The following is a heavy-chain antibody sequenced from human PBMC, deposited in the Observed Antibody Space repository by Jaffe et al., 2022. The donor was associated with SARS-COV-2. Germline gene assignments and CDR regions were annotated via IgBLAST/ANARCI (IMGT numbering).Heavy chain of an antibody. V-gene: IGHV1-46*01. Sequence: QVRLVQSGPEVRRPGASVKISCETPRFPFTNYYIHWMRQAPGQGVEWMGHINPAGDTTKFAEKLQDRLTMTPDTPTSTFYLELSSLRSEDTAVYFCAVGVTAILIWGQGTLVTVSS. D-gene: IGHD2-21*02. CDR1: RFPFTNYY. CDR3: AVGVTAILI. J-gene: IGHJ4*02. CDR2: INPAGDTT.